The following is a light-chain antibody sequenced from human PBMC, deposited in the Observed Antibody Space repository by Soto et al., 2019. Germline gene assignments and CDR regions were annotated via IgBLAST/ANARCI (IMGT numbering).Light chain of an antibody. CDR1: QSVNNN. CDR3: LQYNIWPRT. V-gene: IGKV3-15*01. Sequence: ETLMTQSPATLSVSPGERATRSCRASQSVNNNLAWYQQKLGQAPRVLIYGASTRATGIPARFTGSGSGTDFTLTISSLQSEDFALYYCLQYNIWPRTFGQGTKVDIK. J-gene: IGKJ1*01. CDR2: GAS.